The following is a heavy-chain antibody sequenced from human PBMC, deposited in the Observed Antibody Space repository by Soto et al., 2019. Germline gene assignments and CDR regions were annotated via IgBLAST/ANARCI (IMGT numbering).Heavy chain of an antibody. V-gene: IGHV4-30-4*01. Sequence: QVQLQESGPGLVKPSQTLSLTCSVSGGSISSIDYFWSWIRQPPGNGLEWIGFIYHTGTTYYNPSLKSRVTISIDTTKSQFSMKLTSVTAADTAVYYCARVMAAMQNWLDPWGQGTLVTVSP. CDR3: ARVMAAMQNWLDP. CDR2: IYHTGTT. D-gene: IGHD2-2*01. J-gene: IGHJ5*02. CDR1: GGSISSIDYF.